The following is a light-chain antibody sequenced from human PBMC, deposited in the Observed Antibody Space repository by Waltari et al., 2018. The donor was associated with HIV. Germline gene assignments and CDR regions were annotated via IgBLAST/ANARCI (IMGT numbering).Light chain of an antibody. CDR3: QSYDSSLSGSRV. CDR1: SSNIGAGFD. J-gene: IGLJ1*01. CDR2: VYI. V-gene: IGLV1-40*01. Sequence: QSVLTQPPSVPGAPGQRVTISCTGSSSNIGAGFDVHWLQHVPGTAPNPLIHVYINRPSGVPVRFSGSKSGASASLAITGLQAEDEADYYCQSYDSSLSGSRVFGTGTKVTVL.